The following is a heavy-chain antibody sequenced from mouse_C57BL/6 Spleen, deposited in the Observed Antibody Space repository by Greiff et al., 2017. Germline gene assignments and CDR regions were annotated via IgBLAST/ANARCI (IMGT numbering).Heavy chain of an antibody. V-gene: IGHV3-6*01. CDR3: AGGSSLFAY. J-gene: IGHJ3*01. CDR1: GYSITSGYY. D-gene: IGHD1-1*01. CDR2: ISYDGSN. Sequence: DVKLVESGPGLVKPSQSLSLTCSVTGYSITSGYYWNWIRQFPGNKLEWMGYISYDGSNNYNTSLKNRISITRDTSKNQFFLKLNSVTTEDTATYYCAGGSSLFAYWGQGTLVTVSA.